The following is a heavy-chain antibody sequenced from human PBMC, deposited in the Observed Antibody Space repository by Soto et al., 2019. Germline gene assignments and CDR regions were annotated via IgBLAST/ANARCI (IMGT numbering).Heavy chain of an antibody. D-gene: IGHD3-9*01. CDR3: TTYDIPSGDV. V-gene: IGHV3-73*02. CDR2: IRSKANSYAT. Sequence: EVQLVESGGGLVQPGGSLKLSCAASGFTFSGSAMHWVRQASGKGLEWVGRIRSKANSYATAYAASVKGRFTISRDDSKNTAYLQMNSLKTEDTAVYYWTTYDIPSGDVWGQGTTVTVSS. J-gene: IGHJ6*02. CDR1: GFTFSGSA.